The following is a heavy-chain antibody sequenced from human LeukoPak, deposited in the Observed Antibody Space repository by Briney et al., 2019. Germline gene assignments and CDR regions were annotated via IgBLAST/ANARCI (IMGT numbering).Heavy chain of an antibody. V-gene: IGHV1-46*01. D-gene: IGHD2-2*01. J-gene: IGHJ6*03. CDR2: INPSGGST. CDR1: GYTFTSYY. Sequence: GASVKVSCKASGYTFTSYYMHWVRQAPGQGLEWMGIINPSGGSTSYAQKFQGRVTMTRDMSTSTVYMELSSLRSEDTAVYYCARERYCSSTSCPPYYMDVWGKGTAVTVS. CDR3: ARERYCSSTSCPPYYMDV.